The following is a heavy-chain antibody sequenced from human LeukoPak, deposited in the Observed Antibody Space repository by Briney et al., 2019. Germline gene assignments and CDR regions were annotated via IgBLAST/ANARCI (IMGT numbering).Heavy chain of an antibody. Sequence: SQTLSLTCTLSGGSISSGSYYWSWIRQPAGKGLEWIGRIYTSGSTNYNPSLKSRVTISVDTSKNQFSLKLSSVTAADTAVYYCARDVRDYDFWSGYYRWFDPWGQGTLVTVSS. J-gene: IGHJ5*02. CDR1: GGSISSGSYY. D-gene: IGHD3-3*01. CDR2: IYTSGST. V-gene: IGHV4-61*02. CDR3: ARDVRDYDFWSGYYRWFDP.